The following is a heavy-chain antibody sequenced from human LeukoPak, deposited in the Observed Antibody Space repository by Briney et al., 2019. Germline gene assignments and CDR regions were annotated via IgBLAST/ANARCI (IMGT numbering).Heavy chain of an antibody. CDR2: ISGSDGRI. CDR3: AKYYYDSTYFDY. J-gene: IGHJ4*02. V-gene: IGHV3-23*01. CDR1: GFTFSSFA. D-gene: IGHD3-22*01. Sequence: GGSLRLSCAASGFTFSSFAMSWVRQAPGKGLEWVSGISGSDGRIYYADSVKGRFTISRDNSKNTLYLQMKSLRAEDTAVYYCAKYYYDSTYFDYWGQGTLVTVSS.